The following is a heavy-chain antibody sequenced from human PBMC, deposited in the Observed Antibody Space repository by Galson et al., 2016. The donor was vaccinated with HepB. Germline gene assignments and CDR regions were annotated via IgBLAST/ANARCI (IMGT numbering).Heavy chain of an antibody. CDR1: GGTFSSYT. CDR3: ASAYSDSRGYGRY. Sequence: SVKVSCKASGGTFSSYTITWVRQAPGQGLEWMGQIIPYFGTTNYAQKFQGRVTMTADESTYTAYMNLGSLTSDDTAVYFCASAYSDSRGYGRYWGQGTLVTVSS. D-gene: IGHD3-22*01. J-gene: IGHJ3*01. V-gene: IGHV1-69*13. CDR2: IIPYFGTT.